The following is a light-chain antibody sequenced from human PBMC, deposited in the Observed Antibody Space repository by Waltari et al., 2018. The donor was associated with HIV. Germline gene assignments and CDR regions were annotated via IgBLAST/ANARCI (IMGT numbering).Light chain of an antibody. Sequence: SFDLRQAPALSVSPGQTARIICSGDAFAKQFCYWYQQKPGQATVLVMYNDNERPSGIPQRFSGSSSGTTATLTISGVQAEDEADYYCQSADSSVTYEVVFGGGTKLTVL. CDR1: AFAKQF. CDR2: NDN. CDR3: QSADSSVTYEVV. J-gene: IGLJ3*02. V-gene: IGLV3-25*03.